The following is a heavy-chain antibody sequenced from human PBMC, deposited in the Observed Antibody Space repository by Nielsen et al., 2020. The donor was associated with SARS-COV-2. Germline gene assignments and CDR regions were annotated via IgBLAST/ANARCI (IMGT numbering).Heavy chain of an antibody. CDR2: IGGNGRNI. J-gene: IGHJ4*02. V-gene: IGHV3-48*03. CDR3: ARGPSDSPLVTAVVPFFDS. D-gene: IGHD2-21*02. CDR1: GFPFSSYE. Sequence: GESLKISCAASGFPFSSYEMNWVRQAPGKALEWLSYIGGNGRNIFYADSVKGRFTISRDNSKNTLYLQMNSLRADDTAVYYCARGPSDSPLVTAVVPFFDSWGQGSLVTVSS.